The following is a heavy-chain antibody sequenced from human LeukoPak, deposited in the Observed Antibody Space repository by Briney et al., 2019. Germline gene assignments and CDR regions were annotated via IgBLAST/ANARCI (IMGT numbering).Heavy chain of an antibody. J-gene: IGHJ4*02. CDR2: INHSGST. D-gene: IGHD3-3*01. CDR3: ARDLGVGDTDF. Sequence: SETLSLTCAVYGGSFSGYYWSWIRQPPGKGLEWIGEINHSGSTNYNPSLKSRVTISVDTSKNQFSLKLSSVTAADTAVYYCARDLGVGDTDFWGQGTLVTVSS. V-gene: IGHV4-34*01. CDR1: GGSFSGYY.